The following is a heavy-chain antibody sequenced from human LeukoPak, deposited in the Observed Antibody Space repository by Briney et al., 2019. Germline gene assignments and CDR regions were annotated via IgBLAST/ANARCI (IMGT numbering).Heavy chain of an antibody. D-gene: IGHD3-10*01. CDR3: AKDGVYYGSGKELDY. J-gene: IGHJ4*02. CDR2: ISYDGSNK. Sequence: GRSLRLSCAASGFTFSSYAMHWVRQAPGKGLEWVAVISYDGSNKYYADSVKGRFTISRDNSKNTLYLQMNSLRAEDTAVYYCAKDGVYYGSGKELDYWGQGALVTVSS. V-gene: IGHV3-30*04. CDR1: GFTFSSYA.